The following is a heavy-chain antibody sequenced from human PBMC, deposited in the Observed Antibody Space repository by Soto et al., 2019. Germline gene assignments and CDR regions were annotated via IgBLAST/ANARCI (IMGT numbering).Heavy chain of an antibody. D-gene: IGHD3-10*01. J-gene: IGHJ6*03. CDR2: ISSSSSYI. Sequence: GGSLRLSCAASGFTFSSYSMNWVRQAPGKGLEWVSSISSSSSYIYYADSVKGRFTISRDNAKNSLYLQMNSLRAEDTAVYYCAREAYYYGSGSYYNVDLNYYYYYYMDVWGKGTTVTVSS. CDR1: GFTFSSYS. V-gene: IGHV3-21*01. CDR3: AREAYYYGSGSYYNVDLNYYYYYYMDV.